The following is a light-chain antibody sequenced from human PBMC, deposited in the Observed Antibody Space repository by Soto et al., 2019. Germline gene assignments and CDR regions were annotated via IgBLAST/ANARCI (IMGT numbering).Light chain of an antibody. J-gene: IGKJ5*01. CDR3: QQRSDWLT. Sequence: EIVMTQSPATLSVSPGERVTLSCRASQSVSTNLAWYQQKPGQAPRLLIYGASSRATGIPARFSGSGSGTEFTLTISSLQSEDFAVYYCQQRSDWLTFGQGTRLEIK. CDR2: GAS. CDR1: QSVSTN. V-gene: IGKV3-15*01.